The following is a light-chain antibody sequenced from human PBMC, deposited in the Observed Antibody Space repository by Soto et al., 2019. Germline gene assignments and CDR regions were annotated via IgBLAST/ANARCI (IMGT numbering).Light chain of an antibody. J-gene: IGKJ1*01. Sequence: TQMTQSPSSLSASVGDRVTISCRASQGISNYLAWYQQRPGKAPKLLIFGATTLQSGVPSRFSASGSGPDFTLTISSLQPEDFATYYCLQDYNYPWTFGQGTKVDIK. CDR1: QGISNY. V-gene: IGKV1-6*01. CDR2: GAT. CDR3: LQDYNYPWT.